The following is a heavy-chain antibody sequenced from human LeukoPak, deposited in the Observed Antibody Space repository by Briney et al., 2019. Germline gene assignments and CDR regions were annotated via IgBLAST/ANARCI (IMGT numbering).Heavy chain of an antibody. CDR2: ISNDGNSK. Sequence: GGSLRLSCAASGFTFSSYWMSWVRQAPGKGLEWVALISNDGNSKDYADSVKGRFTLSGDNSKTTVYLQMNSLRAEDTAVYYCARDRSGFYSVDHWGQGTLVIVSS. CDR3: ARDRSGFYSVDH. V-gene: IGHV3-30*03. CDR1: GFTFSSYW. D-gene: IGHD5-12*01. J-gene: IGHJ4*02.